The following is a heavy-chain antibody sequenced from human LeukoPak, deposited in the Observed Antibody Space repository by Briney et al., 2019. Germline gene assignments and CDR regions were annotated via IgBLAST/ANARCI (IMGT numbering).Heavy chain of an antibody. Sequence: SETLSLTCTVSGDSIRNYYWSWIRQPPGKGLEWIGYIYYSGSTNYNPSLKSRVTISVDTSKNQFSLKLSSVTAADTAVYYCARHSSGWYAHFDYWGQGTLVTVSS. D-gene: IGHD6-19*01. CDR3: ARHSSGWYAHFDY. J-gene: IGHJ4*02. V-gene: IGHV4-59*08. CDR2: IYYSGST. CDR1: GDSIRNYY.